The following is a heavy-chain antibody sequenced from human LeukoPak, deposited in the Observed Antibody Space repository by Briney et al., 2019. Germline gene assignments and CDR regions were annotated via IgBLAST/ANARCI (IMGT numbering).Heavy chain of an antibody. CDR3: AREDRERRGYSGYDRGRAYYYYGMDV. J-gene: IGHJ6*02. V-gene: IGHV4-30-4*01. CDR1: GGSISSGDFY. CDR2: FYYSGST. Sequence: PSETLSLTCTVSGGSISSGDFYWSWIRQPPGKGLEWIGYFYYSGSTYYNPSLKSRVTISVDTSMNQFSLKLSSVTAADTAVYYCAREDRERRGYSGYDRGRAYYYYGMDVWGQGTTVTVSS. D-gene: IGHD5-12*01.